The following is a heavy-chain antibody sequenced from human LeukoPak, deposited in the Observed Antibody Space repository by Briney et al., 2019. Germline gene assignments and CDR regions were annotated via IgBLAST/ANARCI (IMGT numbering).Heavy chain of an antibody. CDR3: ARVGGYNLQGHRWFDP. V-gene: IGHV1-69*13. D-gene: IGHD5-24*01. Sequence: SVKVSCKASGGTFSSYAISWVRQAPGQGLEWMGGIIPIFGTANYAQKFQGRVTITADESTSTAYMELSSLRSEDTTVYYCARVGGYNLQGHRWFDPWGQGTLVTVSS. CDR1: GGTFSSYA. CDR2: IIPIFGTA. J-gene: IGHJ5*02.